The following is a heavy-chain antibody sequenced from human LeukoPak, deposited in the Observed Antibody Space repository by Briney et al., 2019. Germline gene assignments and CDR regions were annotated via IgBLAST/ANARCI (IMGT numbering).Heavy chain of an antibody. D-gene: IGHD3-10*01. CDR3: ARDYYGSGSYYKADY. CDR2: IIPILGIA. V-gene: IGHV1-69*04. J-gene: IGHJ4*02. CDR1: GGAFSCYA. Sequence: AASVKVACKASGGAFSCYAISWVRHATGQGLEWIGWIIPILGIANYAQKFQGRVTITADKSTSTAYMELSSLRSEDTAVYYCARDYYGSGSYYKADYWGQGTLVTVSS.